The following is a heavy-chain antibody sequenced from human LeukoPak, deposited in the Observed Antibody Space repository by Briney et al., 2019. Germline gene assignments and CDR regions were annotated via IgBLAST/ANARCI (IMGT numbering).Heavy chain of an antibody. CDR2: IYHSGRT. Sequence: SETLSLTCTVSGGSIGGSISSYYWSWIRQPPGKGLEWIGYIYHSGRTYYNPSLKSRVTISVDRSKNQFSLKLSSVTAADTAVYYCARTSIAARRANAFDIWGQGTMVTVSS. CDR1: GGSIGGSISSYY. D-gene: IGHD6-6*01. J-gene: IGHJ3*02. CDR3: ARTSIAARRANAFDI. V-gene: IGHV4-30-2*01.